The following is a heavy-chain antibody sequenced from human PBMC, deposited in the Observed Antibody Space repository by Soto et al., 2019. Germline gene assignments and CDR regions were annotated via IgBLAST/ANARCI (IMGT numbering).Heavy chain of an antibody. D-gene: IGHD2-15*01. CDR2: ISYDGSNK. CDR3: ARAGCDGGSCYTLVGLRYGMDV. CDR1: GFTFSSYA. J-gene: IGHJ6*02. V-gene: IGHV3-30-3*01. Sequence: QVQLVESGGGVVQPGRSLRLSCAASGFTFSSYAMHWVRQAPGKGLEWVAVISYDGSNKYYADPVKGRFTIPRDNSKNTLYLQMNSLRAEDTAVYYCARAGCDGGSCYTLVGLRYGMDVWGQGTTVTVSS.